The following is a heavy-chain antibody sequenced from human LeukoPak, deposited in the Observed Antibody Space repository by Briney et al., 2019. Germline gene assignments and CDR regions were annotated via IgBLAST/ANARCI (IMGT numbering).Heavy chain of an antibody. CDR1: GYTLTELS. Sequence: GASVKVSCKVSGYTLTELSMHWVRQAPGKGLEWMGGFDPEDGETIYAQKFQGRVTMTEDTSTDTAYMELGSLRSEDTAVYYCATGATTVTTFDYWGQGTLVTVSS. J-gene: IGHJ4*02. CDR2: FDPEDGET. CDR3: ATGATTVTTFDY. D-gene: IGHD4-17*01. V-gene: IGHV1-24*01.